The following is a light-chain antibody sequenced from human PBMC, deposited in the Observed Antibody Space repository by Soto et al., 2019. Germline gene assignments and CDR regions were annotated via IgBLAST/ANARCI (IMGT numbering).Light chain of an antibody. CDR3: QQYSTYPWT. CDR1: QSVSSN. V-gene: IGKV3-15*01. CDR2: GVS. Sequence: ETVMTQSPATLSVSPGGRVTLSCRASQSVSSNLAWYQQKPGQAPRLLIYGVSTRATGIPGRFSGGGSGTAFTLTISSLQSEDFATYYCQQYSTYPWTFGQGTKVEIK. J-gene: IGKJ1*01.